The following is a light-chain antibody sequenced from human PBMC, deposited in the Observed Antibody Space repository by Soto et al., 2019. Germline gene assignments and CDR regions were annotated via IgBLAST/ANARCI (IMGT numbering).Light chain of an antibody. CDR1: QSVSSN. J-gene: IGKJ5*01. Sequence: EVVMTQSPATLSVSPGERATLSCRASQSVSSNLAWYQQKPGQAPRLLIYGASTRATGIPARFIGSGSGTDFTLTIISLEPEDFAVYYCQQRSYWPITFGQGTRLEI. CDR3: QQRSYWPIT. CDR2: GAS. V-gene: IGKV3-11*01.